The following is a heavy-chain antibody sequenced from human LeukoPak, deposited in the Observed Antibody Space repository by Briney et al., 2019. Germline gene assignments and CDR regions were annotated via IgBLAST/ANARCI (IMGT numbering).Heavy chain of an antibody. D-gene: IGHD6-19*01. V-gene: IGHV1-46*01. Sequence: ASVKVSCKASGYTFTGYYMHWVRQAPGQGLEWMGIINPSGGSTSYAQKFQGRVTMTRDMSTSTVYMELSSLRSEDTAVYYCAREFPYSSGWYRPGAFDIWGQGTMVTVSS. CDR2: INPSGGST. J-gene: IGHJ3*02. CDR3: AREFPYSSGWYRPGAFDI. CDR1: GYTFTGYY.